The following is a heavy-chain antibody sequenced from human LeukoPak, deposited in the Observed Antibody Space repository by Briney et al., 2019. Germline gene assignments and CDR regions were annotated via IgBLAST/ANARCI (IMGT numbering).Heavy chain of an antibody. CDR3: AKDITIFGVVIEDAFDI. Sequence: PGGSLRLSCAASGFTFSSYAMSWVRQAPGKGLEWVSAISGSGGSTYYADSVKGRFTISRDNSKNTLYLQMNSLRAEDTAVYYCAKDITIFGVVIEDAFDIWGQGTMVTVPS. J-gene: IGHJ3*02. CDR1: GFTFSSYA. CDR2: ISGSGGST. V-gene: IGHV3-23*01. D-gene: IGHD3-3*01.